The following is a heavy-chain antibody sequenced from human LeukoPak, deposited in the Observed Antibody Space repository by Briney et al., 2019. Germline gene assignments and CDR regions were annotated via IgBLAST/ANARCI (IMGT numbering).Heavy chain of an antibody. J-gene: IGHJ4*02. CDR2: ITYDGSSK. V-gene: IGHV3-30*04. CDR1: QFTFRTYA. Sequence: GGSLRLSCGTSQFTFRTYAMHWVRQAPGKGREGVALITYDGSSKYYADSVRGRFSISRDNSKNTLYLEMNSLRRDDTAVYFCARVHTERASLPPFDHWGQGSLVIASS. CDR3: ARVHTERASLPPFDH. D-gene: IGHD1-26*01.